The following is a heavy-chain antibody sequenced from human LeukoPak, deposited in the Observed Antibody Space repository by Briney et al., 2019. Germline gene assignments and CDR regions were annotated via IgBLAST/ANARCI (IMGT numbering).Heavy chain of an antibody. CDR2: IKQDGSEK. Sequence: GGSLRLSCAASGFTFSSYWMSWVRQAPGKGLEWVANIKQDGSEKYYVDSVKGRFTISRDNAKNSLYLQMNSLRAEDTAVYYCAREVRRTYYYDSSGRYYFDYWGQGTLVTVSS. V-gene: IGHV3-7*01. D-gene: IGHD3-22*01. CDR1: GFTFSSYW. J-gene: IGHJ4*02. CDR3: AREVRRTYYYDSSGRYYFDY.